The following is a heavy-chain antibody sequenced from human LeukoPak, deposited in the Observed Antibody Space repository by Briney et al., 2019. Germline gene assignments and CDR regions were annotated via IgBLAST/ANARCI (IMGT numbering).Heavy chain of an antibody. CDR2: ISPYSSNT. CDR1: GYTFPKHG. J-gene: IGHJ4*02. Sequence: GASVKVSRKTSGYTFPKHGISWVRQAPGQGLEWMGWISPYSSNTHYAQRVQGRVTMTTDTSTSTAYMELRSLRSDDTAVYYCARDRSSGWFRGPTDYWGQGTLVTVSS. V-gene: IGHV1-18*01. CDR3: ARDRSSGWFRGPTDY. D-gene: IGHD6-19*01.